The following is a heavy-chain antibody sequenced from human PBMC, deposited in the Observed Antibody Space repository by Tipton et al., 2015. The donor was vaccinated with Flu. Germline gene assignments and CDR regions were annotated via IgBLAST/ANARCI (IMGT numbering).Heavy chain of an antibody. Sequence: TLSLTCTVSGDSISTTIYYWGWVRQPPGKGLEWIGSIYYSGSTYYNPSLKSRVTISVDTSKNQFSLKLSSVTAADTAMYYCARVGDGYAYDYWGQGTLVTVSS. CDR3: ARVGDGYAYDY. CDR2: IYYSGST. CDR1: GDSISTTIYY. D-gene: IGHD5-24*01. V-gene: IGHV4-39*07. J-gene: IGHJ4*02.